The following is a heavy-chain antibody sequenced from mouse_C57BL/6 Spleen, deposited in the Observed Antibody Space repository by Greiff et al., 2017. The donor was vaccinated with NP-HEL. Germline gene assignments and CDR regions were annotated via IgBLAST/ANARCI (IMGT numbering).Heavy chain of an antibody. CDR3: ARWGYGSSSYAMDY. CDR2: IRNKANGYTT. Sequence: EVKVVESGGGLVQPGGSLSLSCAASGFTFTDYYMSWVRQPPGKALEWLGFIRNKANGYTTEYSASVKGRFTISRDNSQSILYLQMNALRAEDSATYYCARWGYGSSSYAMDYWGQGTSVTVSS. V-gene: IGHV7-3*01. CDR1: GFTFTDYY. J-gene: IGHJ4*01. D-gene: IGHD1-1*01.